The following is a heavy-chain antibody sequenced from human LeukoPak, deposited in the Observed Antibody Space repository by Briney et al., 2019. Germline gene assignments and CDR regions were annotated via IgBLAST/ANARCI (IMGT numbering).Heavy chain of an antibody. V-gene: IGHV3-23*01. J-gene: IGHJ3*02. CDR1: GFFFSSFA. CDR3: ARTYSGSYRDAFDI. Sequence: GGSLRLSCVVSGFFFSSFAMTWVRQAPGKGLEWVSIIGASGGNIFYADSVKGRFTISRDNSKNTLFLQMNSLRAEDTAVYFCARTYSGSYRDAFDIWGQGTMVTVSS. D-gene: IGHD1-26*01. CDR2: IGASGGNI.